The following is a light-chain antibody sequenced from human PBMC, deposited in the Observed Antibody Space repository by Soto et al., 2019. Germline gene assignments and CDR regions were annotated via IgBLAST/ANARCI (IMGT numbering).Light chain of an antibody. CDR1: SSDVGGYNY. CDR2: DVT. CDR3: SSYTSYSTLVI. V-gene: IGLV2-14*01. J-gene: IGLJ2*01. Sequence: QSALTQPASVSGSSGQSITISCTGTSSDVGGYNYVSWYQQHPGKAPKLTIYDVTNRPSGVSNRFSGSKSGNTASLTISGLQAEDEADYYCSSYTSYSTLVIFGGGTKVTVL.